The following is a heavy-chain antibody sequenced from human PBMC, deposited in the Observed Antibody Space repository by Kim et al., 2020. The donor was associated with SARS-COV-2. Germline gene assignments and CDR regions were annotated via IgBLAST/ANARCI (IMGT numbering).Heavy chain of an antibody. CDR2: IYYSGST. Sequence: SETLSLTCTVSGGSISSGGYYWSWIRQHPGKGLEWIGYIYYSGSTYYNPSLKSRVTISADTSKNQFSLKLSSVTAADTAVYYCARGAGIVGAPFDYWGQGTLVTVSS. V-gene: IGHV4-31*03. CDR1: GGSISSGGYY. D-gene: IGHD1-26*01. CDR3: ARGAGIVGAPFDY. J-gene: IGHJ4*02.